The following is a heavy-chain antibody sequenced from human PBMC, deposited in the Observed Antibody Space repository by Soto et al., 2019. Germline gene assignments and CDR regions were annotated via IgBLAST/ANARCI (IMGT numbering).Heavy chain of an antibody. D-gene: IGHD6-19*01. J-gene: IGHJ6*01. CDR3: ARVKLYSSGSYRYYYCMDV. CDR1: GYTFTSYG. V-gene: IGHV1-18*01. Sequence: ASVKVSCKASGYTFTSYGISWVRQAPGQGLEWMGWISAYNGNTNYAQKLQGRVTMTTDTSTSTAYTELRSLRSDDTAVYYCARVKLYSSGSYRYYYCMDVWRRGPTGTFCS. CDR2: ISAYNGNT.